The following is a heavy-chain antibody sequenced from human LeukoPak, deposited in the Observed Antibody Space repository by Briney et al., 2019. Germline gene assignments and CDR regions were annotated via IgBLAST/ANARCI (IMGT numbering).Heavy chain of an antibody. J-gene: IGHJ4*02. CDR1: GGTFSSYA. D-gene: IGHD3-3*01. Sequence: ASVKVSCKASGGTFSSYAISWVRQAPGQGLEWMGGIIPIFGTANYAQKFQGRVTITTDESTSTAYMELSSLRSEDTAVYYCARGTTIFGVVTAFDYWGQGTLVTASS. CDR2: IIPIFGTA. CDR3: ARGTTIFGVVTAFDY. V-gene: IGHV1-69*05.